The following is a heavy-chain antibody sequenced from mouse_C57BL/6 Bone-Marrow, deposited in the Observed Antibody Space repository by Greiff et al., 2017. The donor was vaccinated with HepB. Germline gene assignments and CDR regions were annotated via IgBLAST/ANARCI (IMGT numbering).Heavy chain of an antibody. D-gene: IGHD1-1*01. Sequence: QVQLQQSGAELARPGASVKLSCKASGYTFTSYGISWVKQSTGQGLEWIGEIYPRSGNTYYNEKFKGKATLTADKSSSTAYMELRSLTSEDSAVYFCASPNYGSSYVDYFDYWGQGTTLTVSS. J-gene: IGHJ2*01. CDR3: ASPNYGSSYVDYFDY. V-gene: IGHV1-81*01. CDR1: GYTFTSYG. CDR2: IYPRSGNT.